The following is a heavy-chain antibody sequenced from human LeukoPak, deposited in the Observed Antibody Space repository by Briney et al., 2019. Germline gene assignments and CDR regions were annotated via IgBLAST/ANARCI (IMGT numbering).Heavy chain of an antibody. V-gene: IGHV3-30*03. D-gene: IGHD3-9*01. J-gene: IGHJ4*02. CDR2: ISYDGSNK. CDR3: ARGLLRYFDWFREYFDY. CDR1: GFTFSSYG. Sequence: SGGSLRLSCAASGFTFSSYGMHWVRQAPGKGLEWVAVISYDGSNKYYADSVKGRFTIPRDNSKNSLYLQMNSLRAEDTAVYYCARGLLRYFDWFREYFDYWGQGTLVTVSS.